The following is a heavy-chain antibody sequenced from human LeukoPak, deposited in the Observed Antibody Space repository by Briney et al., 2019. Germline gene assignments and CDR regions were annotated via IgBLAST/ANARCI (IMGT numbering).Heavy chain of an antibody. V-gene: IGHV3-23*01. CDR3: AKSGRVCSGGSCYQEYFDY. Sequence: PSETLSLTCAVSGGSISSSNWWSWVRQPPGKGLEWVSAISAGGGSLYYADSVKGRFTISRDNSKNTLYLQMNSLRAEDTAVYYCAKSGRVCSGGSCYQEYFDYWGQGTLVTVSS. CDR2: ISAGGGSL. J-gene: IGHJ4*02. CDR1: GGSISSSN. D-gene: IGHD2-15*01.